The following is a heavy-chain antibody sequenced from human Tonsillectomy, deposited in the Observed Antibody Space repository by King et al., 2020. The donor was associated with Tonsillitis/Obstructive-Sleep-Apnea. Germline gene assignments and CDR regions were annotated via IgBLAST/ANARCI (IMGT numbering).Heavy chain of an antibody. CDR3: TTGNYYPYWYFDL. CDR1: EFTLTNAW. CDR2: IKSKTDGGTI. V-gene: IGHV3-15*01. D-gene: IGHD3-22*01. J-gene: IGHJ2*01. Sequence: VQLVESGGGSVKPGGSLRLSCAASEFTLTNAWMNWFRQAPGKGLEWGGRIKSKTDGGTIDYSAPVKGRLTISRDDSKNKPYLQMNSLKIDDTAVYYCTTGNYYPYWYFDLWGRGTLVTVSS.